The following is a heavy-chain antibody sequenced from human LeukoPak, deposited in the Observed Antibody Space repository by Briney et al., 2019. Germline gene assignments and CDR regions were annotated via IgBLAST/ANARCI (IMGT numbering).Heavy chain of an antibody. D-gene: IGHD3-10*01. CDR2: IRYDESDK. CDR3: ARGAPRITMVRGVITLDY. V-gene: IGHV3-30*02. CDR1: GFTFRNYG. J-gene: IGHJ4*02. Sequence: GGSLRLSCAASGFTFRNYGMHWVRQAPGKGLEWLAFIRYDESDKYYADSVRGRFTISRDNSRNTLFLQVNSLRLEDTAVYYCARGAPRITMVRGVITLDYWGQGTLVTVSS.